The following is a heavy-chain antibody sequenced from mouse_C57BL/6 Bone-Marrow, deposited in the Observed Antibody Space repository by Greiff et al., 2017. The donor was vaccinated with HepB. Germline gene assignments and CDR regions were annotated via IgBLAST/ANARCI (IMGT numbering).Heavy chain of an antibody. D-gene: IGHD3-2*02. CDR3: ARHPYSSGYGYAMDY. J-gene: IGHJ4*01. Sequence: VQLQQSGAELVKPGASVKLSCKASGYTFTEYTIHCVKQRSGQGLDWIGWFYPGSGSIKYNEKFKDKATLTADKSSCTVYMELSRLTSEDAAVYFCARHPYSSGYGYAMDYWGQGTSVTGSS. CDR2: FYPGSGSI. CDR1: GYTFTEYT. V-gene: IGHV1-62-2*01.